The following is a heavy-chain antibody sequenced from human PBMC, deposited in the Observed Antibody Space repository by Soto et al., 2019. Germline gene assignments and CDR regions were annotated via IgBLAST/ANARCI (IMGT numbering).Heavy chain of an antibody. CDR2: IYYSGST. V-gene: IGHV4-59*01. D-gene: IGHD6-13*01. Sequence: KTSETLSPTCTVSAGTISSYYWSWMRPPPGKGLEWIGYIYYSGSTNYNPSLKSRVTISVDTSKNQFSLKLSSVTAADTAVYYCARSIQYSSSLVWFDPWGQGTLVTVSS. CDR3: ARSIQYSSSLVWFDP. J-gene: IGHJ5*02. CDR1: AGTISSYY.